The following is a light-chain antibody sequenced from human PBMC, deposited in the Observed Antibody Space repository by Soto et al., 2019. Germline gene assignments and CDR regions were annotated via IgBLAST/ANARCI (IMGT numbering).Light chain of an antibody. V-gene: IGLV2-23*03. J-gene: IGLJ1*01. CDR2: EGS. CDR1: SSDIGSYDL. CDR3: CSYAGSHTFYV. Sequence: QSVLTQPASVSGSPGQSITISCTGTSSDIGSYDLVSWYQQHPGKAPKLIIYEGSTRPSGVSNRFSGSKSGNTASLTISGLQAEDEADYYCCSYAGSHTFYVFGTGTKVTVL.